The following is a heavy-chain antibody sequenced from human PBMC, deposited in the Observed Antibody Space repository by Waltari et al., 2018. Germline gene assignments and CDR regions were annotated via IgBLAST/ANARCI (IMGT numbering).Heavy chain of an antibody. D-gene: IGHD3-10*01. J-gene: IGHJ4*02. CDR3: AKDSSMVAYFDY. Sequence: QVQLVASGGGVVQPGRSLRLSCAASGFTFSSYGMHWARQAPGKGLEWVAVIWYDGSNKYYADSVKGRFTISRDNSKNTLYLQMNSLRAEDTAMYYSAKDSSMVAYFDYWGQGTLVTVSS. V-gene: IGHV3-30*18. CDR1: GFTFSSYG. CDR2: IWYDGSNK.